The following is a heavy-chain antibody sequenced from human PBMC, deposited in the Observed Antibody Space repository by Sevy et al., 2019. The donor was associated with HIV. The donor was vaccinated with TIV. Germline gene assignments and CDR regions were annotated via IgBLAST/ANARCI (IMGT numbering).Heavy chain of an antibody. Sequence: GGSLRLSCAASGFTFSGYWMHWVRQAPGKGLVWVSRINSDGSSTSYADSVKGRFTISRDNAKNTLYLQMNSLRAEDTAVYYCARVGYCSSTRTYYYYGMDVWGQGTTVTVSS. V-gene: IGHV3-74*01. J-gene: IGHJ6*02. CDR1: GFTFSGYW. CDR3: ARVGYCSSTRTYYYYGMDV. CDR2: INSDGSST. D-gene: IGHD2-2*01.